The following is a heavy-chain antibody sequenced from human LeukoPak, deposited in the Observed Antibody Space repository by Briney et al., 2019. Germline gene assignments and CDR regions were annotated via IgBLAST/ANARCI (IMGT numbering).Heavy chain of an antibody. D-gene: IGHD7-27*01. CDR1: GGTFSSYA. J-gene: IGHJ3*02. Sequence: SVKVSCKASGGTFSSYAISWVRQAPGQGLERMGGIIPIFGSANYAQKFQGRVTITADESTSTAYMELSSLRSEDTAVYYCASDYWGHDAFDIWGQGTVVTVSS. CDR2: IIPIFGSA. V-gene: IGHV1-69*13. CDR3: ASDYWGHDAFDI.